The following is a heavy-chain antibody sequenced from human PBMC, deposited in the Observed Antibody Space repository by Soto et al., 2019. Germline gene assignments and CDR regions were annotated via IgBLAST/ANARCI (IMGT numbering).Heavy chain of an antibody. CDR3: ARWHYGYYALFDY. V-gene: IGHV1-8*01. J-gene: IGHJ4*02. Sequence: QVQLVQSGAEVKKSGASVKVSCKASGYTFTSHDINWVRQATGQGLEWMGWMNPNSGNTGYAHKFQGRVTMTRNTSTSTAYVEQSSLRSECTGVYYRARWHYGYYALFDYWGQGTLVTGSS. CDR2: MNPNSGNT. D-gene: IGHD4-17*01. CDR1: GYTFTSHD.